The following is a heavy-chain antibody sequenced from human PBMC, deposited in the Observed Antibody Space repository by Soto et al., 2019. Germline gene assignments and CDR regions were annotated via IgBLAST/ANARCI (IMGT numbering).Heavy chain of an antibody. Sequence: GGSLRLSCAASGFSFSSYALSWVRQAPGTGLMWVSAINSDGSSTSYADSVKGRFTISRDNAKNILYLQMNSLRAEDTAVYYCARDPDHDDYFDNWCQGTLVTVSS. V-gene: IGHV3-74*01. D-gene: IGHD3-3*01. CDR2: INSDGSST. CDR1: GFSFSSYA. CDR3: ARDPDHDDYFDN. J-gene: IGHJ4*02.